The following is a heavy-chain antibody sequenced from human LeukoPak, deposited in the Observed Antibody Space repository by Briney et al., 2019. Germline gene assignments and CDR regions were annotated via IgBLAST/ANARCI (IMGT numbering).Heavy chain of an antibody. J-gene: IGHJ4*02. CDR2: ISYDGGNK. Sequence: TGRSLRLSCAASGFSFSTYAMHWVRQAPSQGLEWVAVISYDGGNKYYADSVKGRFTVSRDNSKNTLYLQMNSLRPEDTAVYYCARKSGSTACFDYWGQGTLVTVSS. V-gene: IGHV3-30*04. D-gene: IGHD1-26*01. CDR3: ARKSGSTACFDY. CDR1: GFSFSTYA.